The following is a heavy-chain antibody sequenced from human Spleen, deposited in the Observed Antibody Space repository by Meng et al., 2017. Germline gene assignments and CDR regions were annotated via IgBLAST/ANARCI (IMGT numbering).Heavy chain of an antibody. V-gene: IGHV1-69*06. CDR1: GGAYSTSI. D-gene: IGHD3-9*01. Sequence: KAGSPFNVTCKSSGGAYSTSIINWVRPAPGQGLEGVGGIVPIFGSPDYAQKFQGRVTITADKSTSTAYMELSSLRSEDTAMYYCASRDDFLTGADYWGQGSLVTVSS. J-gene: IGHJ4*02. CDR2: IVPIFGSP. CDR3: ASRDDFLTGADY.